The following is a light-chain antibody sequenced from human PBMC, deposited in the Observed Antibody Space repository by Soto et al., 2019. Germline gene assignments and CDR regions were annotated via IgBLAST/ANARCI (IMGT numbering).Light chain of an antibody. CDR3: QQRSNWPHT. V-gene: IGKV3-11*01. J-gene: IGKJ2*01. Sequence: EIVLTQSPATLSLSPWERATLSCGASQSVSSNHLAWYQQKPGQAPRLLIYDASSRAAGIPARFSGSGSGTDFTLTISSLEPEDFAVYYCQQRSNWPHTFGRGTKVDIK. CDR2: DAS. CDR1: QSVSSN.